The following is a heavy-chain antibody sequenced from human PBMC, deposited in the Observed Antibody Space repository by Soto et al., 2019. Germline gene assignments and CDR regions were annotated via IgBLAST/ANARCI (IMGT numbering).Heavy chain of an antibody. V-gene: IGHV2-5*02. CDR3: AHMSSGSYYKVGRFAP. D-gene: IGHD3-10*01. Sequence: SGPPLVNPTQTITLTCTVSGFSLSTSGVDVGWIRQPPGKALEWLALIYWDDDKRYSPSLKSRLTITKDTSKNQVVLTMTNMDPVDTVSYYCAHMSSGSYYKVGRFAPWGPGTPVTLSS. J-gene: IGHJ5*02. CDR1: GFSLSTSGVD. CDR2: IYWDDDK.